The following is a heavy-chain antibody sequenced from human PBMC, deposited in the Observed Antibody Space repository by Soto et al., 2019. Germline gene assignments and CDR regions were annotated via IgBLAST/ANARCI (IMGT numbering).Heavy chain of an antibody. CDR2: IWYDGSNK. J-gene: IGHJ4*02. CDR3: ARGTLRGDYGADY. CDR1: GFTFSRYG. D-gene: IGHD2-21*02. V-gene: IGHV3-33*01. Sequence: QVQLVESGGGVVQPGRSLRLSCAASGFTFSRYGMQWVRQAPGKGLEWVAVIWYDGSNKYYADSVKGRFTISRGNSKNTLYLQMNSLGVEDTAVYYCARGTLRGDYGADYWGQGTLVTVSS.